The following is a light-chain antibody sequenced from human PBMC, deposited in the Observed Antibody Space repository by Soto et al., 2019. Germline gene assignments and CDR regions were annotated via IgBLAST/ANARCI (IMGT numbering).Light chain of an antibody. Sequence: DIQMTQSPSTLSGSVGDRVTITCRASQTISSWLAWYQQKPGKAPKLLIYKASTLKSGVPSRFSGSGSGTEFTLIISSLEPEDFATYYCLQHHTYPLTFGPGTKVDIK. V-gene: IGKV1-5*03. J-gene: IGKJ3*01. CDR2: KAS. CDR1: QTISSW. CDR3: LQHHTYPLT.